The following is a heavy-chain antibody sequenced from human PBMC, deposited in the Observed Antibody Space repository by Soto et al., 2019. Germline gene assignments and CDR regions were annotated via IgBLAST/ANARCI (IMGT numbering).Heavy chain of an antibody. J-gene: IGHJ4*02. CDR2: INPKSGGT. CDR1: GYTLTVYY. Sequence: GASVKVSCKASGYTLTVYYMHWVRQAPGQGLEWMGWINPKSGGTMYPQKFQGRVTMTWDTSISTAYMALTRLRSDDTAVYYCARGLAKGGGSAGFDYWGQGTLVTVSS. V-gene: IGHV1-2*02. D-gene: IGHD1-26*01. CDR3: ARGLAKGGGSAGFDY.